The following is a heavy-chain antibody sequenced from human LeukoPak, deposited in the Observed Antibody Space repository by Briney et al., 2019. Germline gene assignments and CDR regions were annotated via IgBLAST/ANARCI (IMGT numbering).Heavy chain of an antibody. CDR1: GYSFTSYW. D-gene: IGHD1-26*01. CDR2: IYPGDSDT. Sequence: GESLQISCKGSGYSFTSYWIGWVRQMPGKGLEWMGIIYPGDSDTRYSPSFQGQVTISADKSISTAYLQWSSLKASDTAMYYCARQKASGSYYGDAFDIWGQGTMVTVSS. V-gene: IGHV5-51*01. J-gene: IGHJ3*02. CDR3: ARQKASGSYYGDAFDI.